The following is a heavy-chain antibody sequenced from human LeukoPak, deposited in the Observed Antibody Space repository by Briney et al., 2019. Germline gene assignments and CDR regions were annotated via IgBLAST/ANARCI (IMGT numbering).Heavy chain of an antibody. Sequence: GESLKISCKGSGYSLTSSWIGWVRQMPGKGLEWMGIIYPGDSDTRYSPSFQGQVTISADKSISTAYLQWSSLKASDTAMYYCARPPGGYSSGWPTGYFDYWGQGTLVTVSS. J-gene: IGHJ4*02. V-gene: IGHV5-51*01. D-gene: IGHD6-19*01. CDR1: GYSLTSSW. CDR2: IYPGDSDT. CDR3: ARPPGGYSSGWPTGYFDY.